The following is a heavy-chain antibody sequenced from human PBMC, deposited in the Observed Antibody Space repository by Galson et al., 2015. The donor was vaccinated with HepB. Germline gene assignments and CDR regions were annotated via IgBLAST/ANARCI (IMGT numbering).Heavy chain of an antibody. D-gene: IGHD2-8*01. CDR1: GFTFSNCW. J-gene: IGHJ6*02. V-gene: IGHV3-74*01. CDR3: ARDSNTYYGMDV. Sequence: SLRLSCAASGFTFSNCWMHWVRQAPGKGLVWVSRINSDGSSTSDADSVKGRFTISRDNAKNTLHLQMNSLRAEDTAVYYCARDSNTYYGMDVWGQGTTVTVSS. CDR2: INSDGSST.